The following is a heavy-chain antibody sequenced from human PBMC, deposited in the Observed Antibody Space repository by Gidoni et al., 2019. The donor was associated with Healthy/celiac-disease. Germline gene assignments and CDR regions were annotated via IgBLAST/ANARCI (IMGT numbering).Heavy chain of an antibody. D-gene: IGHD5-12*01. V-gene: IGHV3-11*01. CDR3: ARDRRDGYNYVLAYYYGMDV. CDR2: ISSSGSTI. J-gene: IGHJ6*02. Sequence: QVQLVESGGGLVKPGGSLRLSCAASGFTFSDYYMSWIRQAPGKGLEWVSYISSSGSTIYYADSVKGRFTISRDNAKNSLYLQMNSLRAEDTAVYYCARDRRDGYNYVLAYYYGMDVWGQGTTVTVSS. CDR1: GFTFSDYY.